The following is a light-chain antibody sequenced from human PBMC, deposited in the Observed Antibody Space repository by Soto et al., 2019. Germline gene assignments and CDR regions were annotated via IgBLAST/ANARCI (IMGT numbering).Light chain of an antibody. V-gene: IGLV2-14*01. CDR2: DVS. Sequence: QSVLTQPASMSGSPGQSITISCTGTSSDVGGYNYVSWYQQHPGKAPKLMIYDVSNRPSGVSNRFSGSKSGNTASLTISGLQAEDEADYYCSSYSSSSIYVFGTGTMVTVL. CDR1: SSDVGGYNY. CDR3: SSYSSSSIYV. J-gene: IGLJ1*01.